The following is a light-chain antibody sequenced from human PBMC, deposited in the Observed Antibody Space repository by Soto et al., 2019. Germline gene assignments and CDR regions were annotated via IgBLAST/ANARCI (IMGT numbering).Light chain of an antibody. J-gene: IGKJ4*01. CDR2: AAS. V-gene: IGKV1-12*01. Sequence: DIQMTQSPSSVSAYIGDRVTITCRASQGIYSWLAWYQQKPGKAPRLLIYAASSLEGGVPSRFSGRGSGTDFTLTISSLQPEDFATYYCQQANNFPFTLGGGTKVEIK. CDR3: QQANNFPFT. CDR1: QGIYSW.